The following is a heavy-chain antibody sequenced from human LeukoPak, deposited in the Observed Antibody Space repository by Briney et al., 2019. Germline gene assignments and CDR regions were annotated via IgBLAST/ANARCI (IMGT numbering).Heavy chain of an antibody. V-gene: IGHV5-51*01. Sequence: GESLKISCKGSGYTFASYXIGWXXQIXGXXLXWMGIIYPGDSDTRYSPSLQGQVTISADKSISTAYPQWSSLKASDTAMYYCVRTTSTWYGDYWGQGALVTVSS. CDR2: IYPGDSDT. D-gene: IGHD6-13*01. CDR1: GYTFASYX. CDR3: VRTTSTWYGDY. J-gene: IGHJ4*02.